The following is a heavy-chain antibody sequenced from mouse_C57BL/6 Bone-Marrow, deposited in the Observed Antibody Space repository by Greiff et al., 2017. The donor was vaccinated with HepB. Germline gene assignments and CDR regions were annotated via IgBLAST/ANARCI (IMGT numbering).Heavy chain of an antibody. CDR3: TREGLGGRTMDY. CDR1: GYTFTNSW. V-gene: IGHV1S130*01. CDR2: IHPNSGDT. Sequence: QVQLQQSGSVLVRPGGSVKLSCKASGYTFTNSWMHWAKQRPGQGLEWLGRIHPNSGDTDYNDKFKGKATLTIDTSSNTPYVDLSSLKSEDSAVYYCTREGLGGRTMDYWGQGTSVTVSS. J-gene: IGHJ4*01. D-gene: IGHD4-1*01.